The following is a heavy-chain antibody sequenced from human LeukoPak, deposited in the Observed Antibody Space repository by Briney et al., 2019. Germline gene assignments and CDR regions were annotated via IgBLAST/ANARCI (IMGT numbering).Heavy chain of an antibody. Sequence: ASMKVSCKTSGYTFTGYYMHWVRQAPGQGLEWTGWINPHSGGTNYAEKFQGRVTMTRDTSISTAYMELSRLRSDDTAVYYCGRVVGGNYYGSETDDYWGQGTLVTVSS. CDR1: GYTFTGYY. J-gene: IGHJ4*02. V-gene: IGHV1-2*02. CDR2: INPHSGGT. D-gene: IGHD3-10*01. CDR3: GRVVGGNYYGSETDDY.